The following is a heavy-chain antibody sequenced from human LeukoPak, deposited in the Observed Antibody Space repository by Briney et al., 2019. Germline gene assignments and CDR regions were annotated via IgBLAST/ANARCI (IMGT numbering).Heavy chain of an antibody. CDR2: IYYSGST. J-gene: IGHJ4*02. Sequence: SGTLSLTCTVSGGSISSSSYYWGWIRQPPGKGLEWIGSIYYSGSTYYNPSLKSRVTISVDTSKNQFSLKLSSVTAADTAVYYCARGYSSSWYRIDYWGQGTLVTVSS. CDR1: GGSISSSSYY. CDR3: ARGYSSSWYRIDY. D-gene: IGHD6-13*01. V-gene: IGHV4-39*07.